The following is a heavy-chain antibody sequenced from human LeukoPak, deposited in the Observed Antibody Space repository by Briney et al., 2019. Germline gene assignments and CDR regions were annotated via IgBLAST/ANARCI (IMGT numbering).Heavy chain of an antibody. D-gene: IGHD2-2*01. V-gene: IGHV4-59*01. CDR2: IYYSGST. Sequence: PSETLSLTCTVSGGSINNYYWRWIRQPPGKGLEWIGYIYYSGSTNYNPSLKSRVTISLDTSKNQFSLKLSSVTAADTAVYYCAREYCSRTSCYFDYWGQGTLVTVSS. CDR1: GGSINNYY. J-gene: IGHJ4*02. CDR3: AREYCSRTSCYFDY.